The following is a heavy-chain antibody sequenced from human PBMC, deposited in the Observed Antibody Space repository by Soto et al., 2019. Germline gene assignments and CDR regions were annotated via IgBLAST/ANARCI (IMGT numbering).Heavy chain of an antibody. J-gene: IGHJ4*02. CDR3: VRVGFPYCSGGRCFYFDD. V-gene: IGHV3-64*01. Sequence: EVQLVESGGDLVQPGGSLRLSCAASGFTFSSYAMFWVRQTPGKGLEYLSGISKDGDITSYANSVKGRFTISRDNSENTLFLQMGSRRREDMAVYYCVRVGFPYCSGGRCFYFDDWGQGTLGTVSS. D-gene: IGHD2-15*01. CDR1: GFTFSSYA. CDR2: ISKDGDIT.